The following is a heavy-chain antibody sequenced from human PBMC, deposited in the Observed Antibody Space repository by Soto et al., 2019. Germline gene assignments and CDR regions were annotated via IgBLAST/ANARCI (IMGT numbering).Heavy chain of an antibody. V-gene: IGHV5-51*01. CDR2: IYPGDSDT. CDR1: GYSFTSYW. Sequence: PGESLKISCKGSGYSFTSYWIGWMRQMPGKGLEWMGIIYPGDSDTRYSPSFQGQVTISADKSISTAYLQWSSLKASDTAMYYCARSNDYGDYYYYGMDVWGQGTTVTVSS. CDR3: ARSNDYGDYYYYGMDV. D-gene: IGHD4-17*01. J-gene: IGHJ6*02.